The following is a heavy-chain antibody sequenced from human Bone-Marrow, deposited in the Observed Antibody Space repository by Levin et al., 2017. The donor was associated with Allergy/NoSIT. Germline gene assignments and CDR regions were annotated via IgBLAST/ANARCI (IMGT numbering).Heavy chain of an antibody. J-gene: IGHJ4*02. D-gene: IGHD3-10*01. V-gene: IGHV1-69*13. CDR3: ARVRSRGSGSPYYFDF. Sequence: SVKVSCKASGDTFSIYGFTWVRQAPGQGLEWMGLIIPMSGTTNYAQNFQGRLTITADESTETVYMELSSLRSDDTAVYKCARVRSRGSGSPYYFDFWGQGTLVTVSS. CDR1: GDTFSIYG. CDR2: IIPMSGTT.